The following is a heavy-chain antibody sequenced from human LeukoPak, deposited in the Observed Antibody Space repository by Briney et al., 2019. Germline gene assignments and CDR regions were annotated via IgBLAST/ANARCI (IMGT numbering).Heavy chain of an antibody. D-gene: IGHD6-19*01. Sequence: SETLSLTCTVSGGSISSSSYYWGWIRQPPGKGLEWIGSIYYSGSTYYNPSLKSRVTISVDTSKNQFSLKLTSVTAADTSVYYCARRLPVAGHDGFDIWGQGTMVTVSS. CDR1: GGSISSSSYY. V-gene: IGHV4-39*01. J-gene: IGHJ3*02. CDR2: IYYSGST. CDR3: ARRLPVAGHDGFDI.